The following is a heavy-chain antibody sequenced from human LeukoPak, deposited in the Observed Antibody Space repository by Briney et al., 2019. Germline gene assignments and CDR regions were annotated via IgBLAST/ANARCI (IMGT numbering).Heavy chain of an antibody. CDR2: ILSGGGT. D-gene: IGHD5-24*01. CDR3: AKDRISGDGMWNFDY. V-gene: IGHV3-23*01. J-gene: IGHJ4*02. CDR1: GFSYNTYT. Sequence: PGGSLRLSCAASGFSYNTYTMSWVRQAPGKGLEWVSGILSGGGTYCADSVKGRFTISRDNSRNTLSLQMNSLRAVDAAVYYCAKDRISGDGMWNFDYWGRGTLVTVSS.